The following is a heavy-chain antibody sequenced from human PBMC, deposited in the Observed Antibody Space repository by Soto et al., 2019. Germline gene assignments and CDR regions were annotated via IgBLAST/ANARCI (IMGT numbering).Heavy chain of an antibody. CDR2: ISYDGSNK. CDR3: ARDPRPNVLRFLEWLSRSGGMDV. J-gene: IGHJ6*02. D-gene: IGHD3-3*01. Sequence: GGSLRLSCAASGFTFSNYAMHWVRQAPGKGLEWVAVISYDGSNKYYADSVKGRFTISRDNSKNTLYLQMNSLRAEDTAVYYCARDPRPNVLRFLEWLSRSGGMDVWGQGTTVTV. V-gene: IGHV3-30-3*01. CDR1: GFTFSNYA.